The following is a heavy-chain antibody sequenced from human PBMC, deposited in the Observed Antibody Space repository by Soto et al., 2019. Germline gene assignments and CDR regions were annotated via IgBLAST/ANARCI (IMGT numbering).Heavy chain of an antibody. CDR1: GGTFSSYA. CDR2: IIPIFGTA. J-gene: IGHJ6*02. CDR3: ASLIAAAGPPHSPRYYYGMDV. D-gene: IGHD6-13*01. V-gene: IGHV1-69*12. Sequence: QVQLVQSGAEVKKPGSSVKVSCKASGGTFSSYAISWVRQAPGQGLEWMGGIIPIFGTADYAQKFQGRVTITADEPTSTAEMELSSLRSEDTAVYYCASLIAAAGPPHSPRYYYGMDVWGQGTTVTVSS.